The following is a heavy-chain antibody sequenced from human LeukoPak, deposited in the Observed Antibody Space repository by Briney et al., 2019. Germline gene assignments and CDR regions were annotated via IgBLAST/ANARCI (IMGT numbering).Heavy chain of an antibody. D-gene: IGHD2-15*01. CDR2: ISSSGSTI. Sequence: LPGGSLRFSCAASGFTFSSYEMNWVRQAPGKGLEWVSYISSSGSTIYYADSVKGRFTISRDNAKNSLYLQMNSLRAEDTAVYYCASPVVAARGYYYYYGMDVWGKGTTVTVSS. CDR1: GFTFSSYE. J-gene: IGHJ6*04. CDR3: ASPVVAARGYYYYYGMDV. V-gene: IGHV3-48*03.